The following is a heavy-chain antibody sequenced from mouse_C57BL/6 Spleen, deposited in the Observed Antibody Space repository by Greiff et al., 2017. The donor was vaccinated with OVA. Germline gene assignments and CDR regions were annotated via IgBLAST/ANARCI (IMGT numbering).Heavy chain of an antibody. CDR3: AVNWDVPY. V-gene: IGHV1-54*01. Sequence: QVQLQQSGAELVRPGTSVKVSCKASGYAFTNYLIEWVKQRPGQGLEWIGVINPGSGSTNSNEKFKSKATLTVDTTSSTAYMQLSSLTSEDSAVYYCAVNWDVPYWGQGTLVTVSA. CDR1: GYAFTNYL. J-gene: IGHJ3*01. CDR2: INPGSGST. D-gene: IGHD4-1*01.